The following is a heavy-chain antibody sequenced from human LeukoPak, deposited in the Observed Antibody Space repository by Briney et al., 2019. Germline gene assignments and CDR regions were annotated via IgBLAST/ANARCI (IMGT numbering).Heavy chain of an antibody. CDR3: ARGSIYYGDSSAYFDY. V-gene: IGHV4-34*01. CDR1: VGPLSGYF. J-gene: IGHJ4*02. CDR2: INHRGST. Sequence: SEPQTLTRSVYVGPLSGYFWTYIPQPPGKALECIGEINHRGSTSYNPSLKSRVTISRATSKNQFSLWLNSVTAADTAVYYCARGSIYYGDSSAYFDYWGQGSLVTVSS. D-gene: IGHD3-22*01.